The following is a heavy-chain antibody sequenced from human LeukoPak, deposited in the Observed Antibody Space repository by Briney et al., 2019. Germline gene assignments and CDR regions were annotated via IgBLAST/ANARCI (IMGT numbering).Heavy chain of an antibody. CDR1: GFTFSSYA. CDR2: ISGSGGST. D-gene: IGHD2-2*01. V-gene: IGHV3-23*01. J-gene: IGHJ4*02. CDR3: AKADRFDKYQLPPRY. Sequence: QSGGSLRLSCAASGFTFSSYAMSWVRQAPGKGLEWVSAISGSGGSTYYADSVKGRFTISRDNSKNMLYLQMNSLRAEDTAVYYCAKADRFDKYQLPPRYWGQGTLVTVSS.